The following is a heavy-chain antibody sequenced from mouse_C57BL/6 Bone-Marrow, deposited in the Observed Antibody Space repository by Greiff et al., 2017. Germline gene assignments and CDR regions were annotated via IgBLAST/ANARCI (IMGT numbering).Heavy chain of an antibody. Sequence: QVQLQQPGAELVKPGASVKMSCKASGYTFTSYWITWVKQRPGQGLEWIGDIYPGSGSTNYNEKFKGKATLTVDTSSSTDYMPLSSLTSEDSAVYYCARERDGYHYWGQGTTLTVSS. CDR1: GYTFTSYW. CDR3: ARERDGYHY. D-gene: IGHD2-3*01. J-gene: IGHJ2*01. CDR2: IYPGSGST. V-gene: IGHV1-55*01.